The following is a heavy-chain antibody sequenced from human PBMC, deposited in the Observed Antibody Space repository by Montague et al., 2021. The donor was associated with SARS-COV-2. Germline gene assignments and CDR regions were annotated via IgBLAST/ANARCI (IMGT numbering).Heavy chain of an antibody. Sequence: SLRLSCAASGVTFSSYGMHWVRQAPGKGLEWVAVIWYDGSNKYYADSVKGRFTISRDNSKNTLYLQMNSLRAEDTAVYYCARVLSVCGGYGVDYLGQGTLVTVSS. CDR1: GVTFSSYG. J-gene: IGHJ4*02. CDR2: IWYDGSNK. V-gene: IGHV3-33*01. D-gene: IGHD3-16*01. CDR3: ARVLSVCGGYGVDY.